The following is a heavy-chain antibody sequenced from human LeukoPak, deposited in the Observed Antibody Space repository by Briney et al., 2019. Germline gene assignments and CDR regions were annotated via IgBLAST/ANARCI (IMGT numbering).Heavy chain of an antibody. Sequence: GGSLRLSCAASGFTCSSYWMSWVRQAPGKGLEWVSYISSSGSTIYYADSVKGRFTISRDNAKNSLYLQMNSLRAEDTAVYYCAELGITMIGGVWGKGTTVTISS. CDR1: GFTCSSYW. CDR2: ISSSGSTI. CDR3: AELGITMIGGV. J-gene: IGHJ6*04. V-gene: IGHV3-48*04. D-gene: IGHD3-10*02.